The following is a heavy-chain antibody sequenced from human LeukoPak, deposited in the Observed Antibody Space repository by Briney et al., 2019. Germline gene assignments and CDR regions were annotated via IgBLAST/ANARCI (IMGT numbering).Heavy chain of an antibody. D-gene: IGHD5-18*01. V-gene: IGHV4-39*07. CDR2: IYYSGIT. CDR1: GGSISSRSYY. J-gene: IGHJ4*02. Sequence: PSETLSLTCTVSGGSISSRSYYWGWIRQPPGKGLEWIGSIYYSGITYYNPSLKSRVTISVDTSKNQFSLRLSSVTAADTAVYYCARGQKYRSGYTVTELGSGYFDYWGQGPLVTVSS. CDR3: ARGQKYRSGYTVTELGSGYFDY.